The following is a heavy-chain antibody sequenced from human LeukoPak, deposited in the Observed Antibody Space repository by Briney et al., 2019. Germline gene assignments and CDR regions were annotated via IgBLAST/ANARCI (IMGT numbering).Heavy chain of an antibody. V-gene: IGHV3-30*02. D-gene: IGHD6-19*01. Sequence: GGSLRLSCAASGFTVSSNYMSWVRQAPGKGLEWVAFIRYDGSNKYYADSVKGRFTISRDNSKNTLYLQMNSLRAEDTAVYYCAKDQYSSGWYASHWGQGTLVTVSS. CDR3: AKDQYSSGWYASH. CDR1: GFTVSSNY. J-gene: IGHJ4*02. CDR2: IRYDGSNK.